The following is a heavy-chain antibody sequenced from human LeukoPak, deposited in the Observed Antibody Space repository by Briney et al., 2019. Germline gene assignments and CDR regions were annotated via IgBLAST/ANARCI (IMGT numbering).Heavy chain of an antibody. CDR2: VHPNGGNT. CDR3: ARGPRNDP. D-gene: IGHD1-14*01. Sequence: ASVKVSCKPSGYPFTTWEINWVRQAAGQSLEWMGWVHPNGGNTAYAQKFQGRVTMTRNTSISTDYMELNGLTSDDTAVYFCARGPRNDPWGQGTLVTVSS. CDR1: GYPFTTWE. J-gene: IGHJ5*02. V-gene: IGHV1-8*01.